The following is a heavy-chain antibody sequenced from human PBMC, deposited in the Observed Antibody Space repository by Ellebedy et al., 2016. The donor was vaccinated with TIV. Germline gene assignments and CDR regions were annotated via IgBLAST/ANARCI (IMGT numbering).Heavy chain of an antibody. Sequence: ASVKVSCKASGGTFSSYAISWVRQAPGQGLEWMGGIIPIFGTANYAQKFQGRVTMTTDTSTSTAYMELRSLRSDDTAVYYCARETMGVEYYDSSGYYPLDFQHWGQGTLVTVSS. CDR3: ARETMGVEYYDSSGYYPLDFQH. D-gene: IGHD3-22*01. J-gene: IGHJ1*01. CDR2: IIPIFGTA. CDR1: GGTFSSYA. V-gene: IGHV1-69*05.